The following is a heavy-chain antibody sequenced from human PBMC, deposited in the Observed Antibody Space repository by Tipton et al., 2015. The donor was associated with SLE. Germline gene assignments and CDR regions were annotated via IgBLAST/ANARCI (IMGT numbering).Heavy chain of an antibody. Sequence: TLSLTCSVSGDSISGYHWSWLRQPPGKGLEWIGYISYTETTKYNPSLESRVIISVDTSKNQFSLRLSSVTAADTAMYYCARHVGVAYYYAMDVWGQGTTVVISS. J-gene: IGHJ6*02. CDR2: ISYTETT. CDR1: GDSISGYH. CDR3: ARHVGVAYYYAMDV. V-gene: IGHV4-59*08. D-gene: IGHD2-15*01.